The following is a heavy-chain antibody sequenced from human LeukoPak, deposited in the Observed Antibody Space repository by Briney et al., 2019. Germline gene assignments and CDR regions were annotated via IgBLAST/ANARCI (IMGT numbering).Heavy chain of an antibody. V-gene: IGHV3-23*01. J-gene: IGHJ3*02. D-gene: IGHD2-2*01. CDR1: GFTVSFYA. CDR2: IAGGGSST. Sequence: PGGSLRLSCAASGFTVSFYAMSWVRQAPGKGLEWVSVIAGGGSSTYYADSVKGRFTISRDNSKNTLYLQMNSLRVEDTAVYYCVKDPDPRYCSSTSCLPIWGQGTMVTVSS. CDR3: VKDPDPRYCSSTSCLPI.